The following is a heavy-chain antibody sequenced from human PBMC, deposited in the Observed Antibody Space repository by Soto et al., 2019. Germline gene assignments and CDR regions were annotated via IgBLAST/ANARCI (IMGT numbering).Heavy chain of an antibody. V-gene: IGHV3-74*01. Sequence: VQLVESGGGLVQPGGSLRLSCAGSGFTFSNYWMHWVRQAPGKGLEWVSRIDHDGPTDYADSVRGRFTISRDNAENTLYLQMNSLRPEDTAVYYCVRDSHGDYWGQGTLVTVS. CDR2: IDHDGPT. CDR1: GFTFSNYW. J-gene: IGHJ4*02. CDR3: VRDSHGDY.